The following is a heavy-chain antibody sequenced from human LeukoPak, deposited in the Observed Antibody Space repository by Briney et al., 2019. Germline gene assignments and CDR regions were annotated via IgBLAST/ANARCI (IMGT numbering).Heavy chain of an antibody. D-gene: IGHD3-22*01. J-gene: IGHJ4*02. CDR3: ARSYDSSGYYFDC. V-gene: IGHV4-59*01. CDR2: IYYSGST. Sequence: NPSETLSLTCSVSGGPISSYYWSWIRQPPAKGLEWIGNIYYSGSTNYNPSLKSRVTISVDTSKNQFSLKLSSVTAADTAVYYCARSYDSSGYYFDCWGQGTLVTVSS. CDR1: GGPISSYY.